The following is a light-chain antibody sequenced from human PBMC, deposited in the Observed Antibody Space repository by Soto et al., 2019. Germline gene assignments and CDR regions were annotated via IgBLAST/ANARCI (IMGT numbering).Light chain of an antibody. CDR1: QNVGND. J-gene: IGKJ4*01. CDR2: SAS. CDR3: RQCSIGPPP. V-gene: IGKV3-11*01. Sequence: EIVLTQSPATLSSSPGERATLSCRASQNVGNDLVWYHQKRGQAPRLLIYSASNRATGLQARFSGSGSGTDFTLTISSLEHEYVAPYYCRQCSIGPPPFGGGTNVEIK.